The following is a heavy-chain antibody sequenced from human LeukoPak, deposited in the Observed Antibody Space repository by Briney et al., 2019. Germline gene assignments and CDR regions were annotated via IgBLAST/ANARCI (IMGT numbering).Heavy chain of an antibody. CDR3: AKDRGEHWFDP. CDR2: ISGSGDRT. CDR1: GFTFSASA. V-gene: IGHV3-23*01. J-gene: IGHJ5*02. Sequence: TGGSLRLSCAASGFTFSASAMSWVRQAPGKGLEWVSAISGSGDRTYNAGSVKGRFTISRDNSKDTLYLQMNSLRAEDTAIYYCAKDRGEHWFDPWGQGTLVTVSS. D-gene: IGHD1-1*01.